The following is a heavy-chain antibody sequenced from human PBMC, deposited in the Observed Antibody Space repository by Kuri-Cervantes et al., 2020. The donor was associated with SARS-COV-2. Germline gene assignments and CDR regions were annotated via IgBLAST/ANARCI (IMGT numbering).Heavy chain of an antibody. V-gene: IGHV3-53*01. J-gene: IGHJ4*02. CDR1: GFTVSSNY. D-gene: IGHD3-10*01. Sequence: ESLKISCAASGFTVSSNYMSWVRQAPGKGLEWVSVIYSGGSTYYADSVKGRFTISRDNSKNTLYLQMNSLRAEDTAVYYCARDRGYGSGSYSDYWGQGTLVTVSS. CDR3: ARDRGYGSGSYSDY. CDR2: IYSGGST.